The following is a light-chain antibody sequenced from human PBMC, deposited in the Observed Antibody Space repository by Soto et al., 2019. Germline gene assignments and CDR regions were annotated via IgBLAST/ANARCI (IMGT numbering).Light chain of an antibody. CDR3: QRSYKTPRFT. CDR1: QSISSY. CDR2: AAS. Sequence: DIQMTQSPSSLSASVGDRVTITCRASQSISSYLNWYQQKPGKAPKLLIYAASSLQSGVPSRFSGSGSWTDFTLTISSLQPEDFATYYCQRSYKTPRFTFGPGTKVDIK. V-gene: IGKV1-39*01. J-gene: IGKJ3*01.